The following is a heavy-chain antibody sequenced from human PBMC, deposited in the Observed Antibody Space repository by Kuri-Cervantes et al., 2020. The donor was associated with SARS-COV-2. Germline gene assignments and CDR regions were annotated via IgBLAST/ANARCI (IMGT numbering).Heavy chain of an antibody. Sequence: GGSLRLSCAASGSFFGAYSMHWVRQAPGKGLEWVAGLSFDGNNDYYTQSVKGRFTISRDNSNNTLFLHMDSLRGDDTAVYYCARERGPDADGFDIWGQGTMVTVSS. D-gene: IGHD3-10*01. CDR3: ARERGPDADGFDI. J-gene: IGHJ3*02. CDR2: LSFDGNND. V-gene: IGHV3-30-3*01. CDR1: GSFFGAYS.